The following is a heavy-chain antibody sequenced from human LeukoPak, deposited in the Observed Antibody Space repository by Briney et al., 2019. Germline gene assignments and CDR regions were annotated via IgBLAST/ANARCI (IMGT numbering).Heavy chain of an antibody. Sequence: PGGSLRLSCAASGFTFSDYYMSWIRQAPGKGLEWVSYISSSGSTIYYADSVKGRFTISRDNSKNMLYLQMNSLRDEDSAAYYCARVYLERLTAGYFDHWGQGTWVTVSP. CDR1: GFTFSDYY. J-gene: IGHJ4*02. V-gene: IGHV3-11*04. CDR3: ARVYLERLTAGYFDH. CDR2: ISSSGSTI. D-gene: IGHD2-8*01.